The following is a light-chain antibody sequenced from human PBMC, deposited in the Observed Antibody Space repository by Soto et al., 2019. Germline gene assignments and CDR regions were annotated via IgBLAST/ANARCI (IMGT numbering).Light chain of an antibody. CDR3: HQYGRSPPFT. V-gene: IGKV3-20*01. CDR2: GAS. CDR1: QTVSSRY. Sequence: EIVLTQSPGTLSLCPGERATLSCRASQTVSSRYLAWYQQKPGQAPRLLMYGASNRATGIPDRFSGSGSGTDFTLTISRLEPEDFAAYFCHQYGRSPPFTFGQGTKVEIK. J-gene: IGKJ2*01.